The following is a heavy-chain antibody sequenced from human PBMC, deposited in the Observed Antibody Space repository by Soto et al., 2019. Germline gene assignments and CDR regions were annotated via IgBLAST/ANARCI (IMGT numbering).Heavy chain of an antibody. D-gene: IGHD3-16*02. Sequence: EVQLLESGGGLVQPGGSLRLSCAASGFTFSSYAMSWVRQAPGKGLEWVSAISGSGGSTYYADSMKGRFTISRDNSKNTLYLQMNSLRAEDTAVYYCAKEDTNLGGLSLYSTAVNAFDIWGQGTMVTVSS. J-gene: IGHJ3*02. V-gene: IGHV3-23*01. CDR2: ISGSGGST. CDR1: GFTFSSYA. CDR3: AKEDTNLGGLSLYSTAVNAFDI.